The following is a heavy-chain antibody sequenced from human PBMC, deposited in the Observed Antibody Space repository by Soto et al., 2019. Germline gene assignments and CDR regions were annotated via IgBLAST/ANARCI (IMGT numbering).Heavy chain of an antibody. V-gene: IGHV1-18*01. CDR1: GYTFTSYG. D-gene: IGHD1-26*01. Sequence: QVQLVQSGAEVKKPGASVKVSCKASGYTFTSYGISWVRQAPGQGLEWMGWISAYNGNTNYAQKLQGRVTMTTDTSTSTAYMELRSLRSDDTAVYYCARDRPSGSYFYYYYGMDVWGQGTTVTVSS. J-gene: IGHJ6*02. CDR2: ISAYNGNT. CDR3: ARDRPSGSYFYYYYGMDV.